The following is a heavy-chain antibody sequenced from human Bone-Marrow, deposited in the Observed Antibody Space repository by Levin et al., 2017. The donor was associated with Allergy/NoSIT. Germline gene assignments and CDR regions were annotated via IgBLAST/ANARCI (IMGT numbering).Heavy chain of an antibody. CDR1: GVSITSGSYY. CDR2: SYTSGST. J-gene: IGHJ4*02. CDR3: ARGSYFGGLSFDC. V-gene: IGHV4-61*09. Sequence: SQTLSLTCTVSGVSITSGSYYWSWIRQPAGKGLEWIGHSYTSGSTKYNPSLKSRVTISLDTSRNQFSLRLTSLTAADTAVYYCARGSYFGGLSFDCWGKGTLVTVSS. D-gene: IGHD4-23*01.